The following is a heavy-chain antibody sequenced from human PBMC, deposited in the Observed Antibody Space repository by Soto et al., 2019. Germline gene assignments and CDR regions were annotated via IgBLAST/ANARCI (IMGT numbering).Heavy chain of an antibody. J-gene: IGHJ4*02. CDR2: ISYDGSNK. D-gene: IGHD3-10*01. CDR1: GFTFSSYG. CDR3: AKDGLAMVRGVISY. V-gene: IGHV3-30*18. Sequence: QVQLVESGGGVVQPGRSLRLSCAASGFTFSSYGMHWVRQAPGKGLEWVAVISYDGSNKYYADSVKGRFTISRDNSKNTLYLKMNSLRAEDTAVYYCAKDGLAMVRGVISYWGQGTLVTVSS.